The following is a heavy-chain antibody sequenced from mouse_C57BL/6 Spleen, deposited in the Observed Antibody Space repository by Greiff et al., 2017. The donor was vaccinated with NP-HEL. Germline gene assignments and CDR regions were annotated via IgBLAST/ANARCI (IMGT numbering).Heavy chain of an antibody. CDR3: ARRDGYSAWFAY. V-gene: IGHV5-6*01. CDR1: GFTFSSYG. CDR2: ISSGGSYT. Sequence: EVQLQESGGDLVKPGGSLKLSCAASGFTFSSYGMSWVRQTPDKRLEWVATISSGGSYTYYPDSVKGRFTISRDNAKNTLYLQMSSLKSEDTAMYYCARRDGYSAWFAYWGQGTLVTVSA. D-gene: IGHD2-3*01. J-gene: IGHJ3*01.